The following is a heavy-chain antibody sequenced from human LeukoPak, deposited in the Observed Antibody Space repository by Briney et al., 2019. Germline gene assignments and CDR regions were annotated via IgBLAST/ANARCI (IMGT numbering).Heavy chain of an antibody. CDR3: TSSREVRITMVRGVI. V-gene: IGHV3-49*04. J-gene: IGHJ4*02. Sequence: GGSLRLSCTASGFTFGDYAMSWVRQAPGKGLEWVGFIRSKAYGGTTEYAASVKGRFTISRDDSKSIAYLQMNSLKTEDTAVYYCTSSREVRITMVRGVIWGQGTLVTVSS. D-gene: IGHD3-10*01. CDR2: IRSKAYGGTT. CDR1: GFTFGDYA.